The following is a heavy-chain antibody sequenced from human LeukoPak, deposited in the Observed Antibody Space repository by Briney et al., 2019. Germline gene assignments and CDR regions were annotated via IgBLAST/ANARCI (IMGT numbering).Heavy chain of an antibody. CDR1: GGTFSSYA. CDR2: IIPIFGTA. V-gene: IGHV1-69*13. J-gene: IGHJ4*02. D-gene: IGHD3-16*02. Sequence: GASVKVSCKASGGTFSSYAISWVRQAPGQGLEWMGGIIPIFGTANYAQKFQGRVTITADESTSTAYMELSSLRSEDTAVYYCAYVFSGSYRYLYCFDYWGQGTLVTVSS. CDR3: AYVFSGSYRYLYCFDY.